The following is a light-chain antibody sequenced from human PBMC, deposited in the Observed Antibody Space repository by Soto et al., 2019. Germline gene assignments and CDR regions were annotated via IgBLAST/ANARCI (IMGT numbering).Light chain of an antibody. Sequence: QSVLTQPASVSGSPGQSITISCTGTSSDVGGYNYVSWYQQHPGKAPKLMIYDVSKRPSGVPDRFSGSKSGNTASLTISGLQAEDEADYYCCSYAGSYTSLYVLGTGTKVTVL. CDR1: SSDVGGYNY. V-gene: IGLV2-11*01. CDR3: CSYAGSYTSLYV. J-gene: IGLJ1*01. CDR2: DVS.